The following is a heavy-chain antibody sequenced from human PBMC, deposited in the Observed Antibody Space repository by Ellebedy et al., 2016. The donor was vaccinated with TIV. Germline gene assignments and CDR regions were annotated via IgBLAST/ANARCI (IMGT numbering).Heavy chain of an antibody. D-gene: IGHD1-26*01. V-gene: IGHV4-59*01. CDR3: ARDGFVGAYDY. Sequence: MPSETLSLTCTVSGGSISSYYWSWIRQPPGKGLEWIGYIYYSGSTNYNPSLKSRVTISVETSKNHFSLKLSSVTAADTAVYYCARDGFVGAYDYWGQGTLVTVSS. J-gene: IGHJ4*02. CDR1: GGSISSYY. CDR2: IYYSGST.